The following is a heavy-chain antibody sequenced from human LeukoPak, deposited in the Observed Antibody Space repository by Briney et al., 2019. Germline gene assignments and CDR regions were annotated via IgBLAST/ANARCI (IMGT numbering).Heavy chain of an antibody. D-gene: IGHD5-12*01. CDR3: ARLGGYSGYVEGYFDY. CDR1: GYSFTSYW. J-gene: IGHJ4*02. V-gene: IGHV5-51*01. CDR2: IYPGDSDT. Sequence: SGESLKISCKGSGYSFTSYWIGWVRQMPGKGLEWMGIIYPGDSDTRYSPSFQGQVTISADKSISTAYLQWSSLKASDTAMYYCARLGGYSGYVEGYFDYWGQGTLVTVSS.